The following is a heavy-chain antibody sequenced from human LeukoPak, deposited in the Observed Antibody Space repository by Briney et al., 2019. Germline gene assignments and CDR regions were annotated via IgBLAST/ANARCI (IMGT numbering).Heavy chain of an antibody. CDR2: INHSGST. Sequence: SETLSLTCAVYGGSFSGYYWSWIRQPPGKGLEWIGEINHSGSTNYNPSLKSRVTITVDTSKNQFSLKLSSVTAADTAVYYCARVGPYYDFWSGNYTRQIFDYWGQGTLVTVSS. V-gene: IGHV4-34*01. J-gene: IGHJ4*02. CDR3: ARVGPYYDFWSGNYTRQIFDY. CDR1: GGSFSGYY. D-gene: IGHD3-3*01.